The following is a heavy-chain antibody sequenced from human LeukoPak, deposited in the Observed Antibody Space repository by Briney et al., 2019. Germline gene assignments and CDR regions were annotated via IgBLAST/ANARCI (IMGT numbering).Heavy chain of an antibody. CDR2: IYYSGST. Sequence: PSETLSLTCTVSGGSISSYYWSWIRQPPGKGLEWIGYIYYSGSTNYNPSLKSRVTISVDTSKNQFSLKLSSVTAADTAVYYCARSYCSSTSCYVIGGNWFDPWGQGTLVTVSS. CDR3: ARSYCSSTSCYVIGGNWFDP. V-gene: IGHV4-59*01. CDR1: GGSISSYY. D-gene: IGHD2-2*01. J-gene: IGHJ5*02.